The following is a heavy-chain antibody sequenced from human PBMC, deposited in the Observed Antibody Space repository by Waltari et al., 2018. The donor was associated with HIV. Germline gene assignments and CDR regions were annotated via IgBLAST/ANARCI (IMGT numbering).Heavy chain of an antibody. D-gene: IGHD2-2*01. V-gene: IGHV1-18*01. CDR3: ARINCTSVSCYASLDY. J-gene: IGHJ4*02. CDR2: VSAYNGNT. CDR1: GYTFTSYG. Sequence: QVQLVQSGAEVKKHGASVTVSCTASGYTFTSYGISWVRQAPGQGLEWMGWVSAYNGNTNYAQKLQGRVTMTTDTSTSTAYMELRSLRSDDTAVYYCARINCTSVSCYASLDYWGQGTLVTVSS.